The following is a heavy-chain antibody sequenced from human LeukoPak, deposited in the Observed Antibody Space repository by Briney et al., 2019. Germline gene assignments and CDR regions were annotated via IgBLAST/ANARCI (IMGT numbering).Heavy chain of an antibody. CDR2: IWYDGSNK. J-gene: IGHJ4*02. V-gene: IGHV3-33*01. CDR1: GFTFSSYG. CDR3: ARERDYGDYRGPFDY. D-gene: IGHD4-17*01. Sequence: GRSLRLSCAASGFTFSSYGMHWVRQAPGKGLEWVAVIWYDGSNKYYADSVKGRFTISRDSSKNTLYLQMNSLRAEDTAVYYCARERDYGDYRGPFDYWGQGTLVTVSS.